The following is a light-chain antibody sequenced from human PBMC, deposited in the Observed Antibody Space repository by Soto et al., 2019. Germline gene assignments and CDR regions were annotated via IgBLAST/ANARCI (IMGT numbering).Light chain of an antibody. Sequence: DVVMTKSPLSLPVTPGQPASISCRSRQSLVNTDGNTFLNCLQQRPGQSPRRPTYGVSNRDSGVPDSFSGSGSGTHFTLKISRVEAGNVGVFHCMQGTHWPLTFGGGTKVDIK. CDR1: QSLVNTDGNTF. V-gene: IGKV2-30*01. CDR3: MQGTHWPLT. J-gene: IGKJ4*01. CDR2: GVS.